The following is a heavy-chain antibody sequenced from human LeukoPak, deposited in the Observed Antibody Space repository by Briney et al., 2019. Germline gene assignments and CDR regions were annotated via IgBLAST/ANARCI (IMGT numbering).Heavy chain of an antibody. V-gene: IGHV4-39*01. CDR1: GDSISSSSYY. D-gene: IGHD1/OR15-1a*01. CDR3: ARRNSMDV. J-gene: IGHJ6*02. CDR2: IYYRGST. Sequence: PSETLSLTCTVSGDSISSSSYYWGWIRQPPGKGLEWIGSIYYRGSTYYNPSLKSRVTISVDTSKYQFSLKLSSVTAADTAVYYCARRNSMDVWGQGTTVTVSS.